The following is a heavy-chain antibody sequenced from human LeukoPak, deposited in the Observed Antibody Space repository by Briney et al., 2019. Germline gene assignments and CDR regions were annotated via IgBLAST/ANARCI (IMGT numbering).Heavy chain of an antibody. CDR3: AREDNTGYSYGEEFYY. CDR2: IDSSGSN. CDR1: GGSINSSSYL. D-gene: IGHD5-18*01. Sequence: SETLSLTCTVCGGSINSSSYLWGWIRQPPGKGRERNGSIDSSGSNYYNASLKIRVAISVDTTTNHFSLKLRSVPAADTAAYYCAREDNTGYSYGEEFYYWGQGTLVTVSS. J-gene: IGHJ4*02. V-gene: IGHV4-39*07.